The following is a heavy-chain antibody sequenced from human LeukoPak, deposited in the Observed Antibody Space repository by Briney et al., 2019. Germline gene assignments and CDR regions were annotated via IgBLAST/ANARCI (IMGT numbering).Heavy chain of an antibody. CDR1: GFTFSSYA. CDR3: ARDDGWYAQY. J-gene: IGHJ4*02. CDR2: ISYDGSNK. V-gene: IGHV3-30-3*01. Sequence: AGGSLRLSCAASGFTFSSYAMHWVRQAPGKGLEWVAVISYDGSNKYYADSVKGRFTISRDNSKNTLYLQMDSQRAEDTAVYYCARDDGWYAQYWGQGTLVTVSS. D-gene: IGHD6-19*01.